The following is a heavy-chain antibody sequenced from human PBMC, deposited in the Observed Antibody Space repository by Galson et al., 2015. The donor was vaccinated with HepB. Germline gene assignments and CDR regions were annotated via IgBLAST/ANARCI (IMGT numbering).Heavy chain of an antibody. V-gene: IGHV3-53*05. CDR2: MYSGGST. CDR3: AVQGGEK. D-gene: IGHD2-21*01. CDR1: GFTVSSNF. J-gene: IGHJ4*02. Sequence: SLRLSCAASGFTVSSNFMNWVRQAPGKGLEWVSVMYSGGSTHYADSVKGRFTISRDSSKNSLFLQMTSLRTEDAAVYYCAVQGGEKWGPGTLVTVSS.